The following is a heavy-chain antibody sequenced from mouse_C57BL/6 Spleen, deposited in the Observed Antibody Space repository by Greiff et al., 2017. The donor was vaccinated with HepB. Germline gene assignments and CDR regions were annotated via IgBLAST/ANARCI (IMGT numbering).Heavy chain of an antibody. J-gene: IGHJ1*03. CDR2: IYPRDGST. CDR3: ARSGYYYGSSFYWYFDV. V-gene: IGHV1-85*01. CDR1: GYTFTSYD. D-gene: IGHD1-1*01. Sequence: VQLQESGPELVKPGASVKLSCKASGYTFTSYDINWVKQRPGQGLEWIGWIYPRDGSTKYNEKFKGKATLTVDTSSSTAYMELHSLTSEDSAVYFCARSGYYYGSSFYWYFDVRGTGTTVTVSS.